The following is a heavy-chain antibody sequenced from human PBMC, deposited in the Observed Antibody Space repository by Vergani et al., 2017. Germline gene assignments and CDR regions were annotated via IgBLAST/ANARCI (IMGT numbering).Heavy chain of an antibody. V-gene: IGHV1-69*01. CDR2: STPISNTP. D-gene: IGHD3-16*01. CDR3: ARDPGDGPKEGWFDP. CDR1: GETFHNIA. Sequence: QVQLEQSGAEVKRPGSSLNISCKASGETFHNIAIAWVRQAPGQGLEWMAGSTPISNTPTYSQKFRGRVRITADESTSTAYMELSSLRSEDTAVYYCARDPGDGPKEGWFDPWGQGTLVTVSS. J-gene: IGHJ5*02.